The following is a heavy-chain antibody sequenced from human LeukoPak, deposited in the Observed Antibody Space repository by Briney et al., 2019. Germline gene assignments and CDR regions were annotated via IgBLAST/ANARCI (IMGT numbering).Heavy chain of an antibody. J-gene: IGHJ5*02. D-gene: IGHD3-9*01. Sequence: ASVKVSCKASGYTFTSYGISWVRQAPGQGLEWMGWISAYNGNTNYAQKLQGRVTMTTDTSTSTAYMELRSLRSDDTAVYYCARDRYRYDILTGYSRKYWFDPWGQGTLVTVSS. V-gene: IGHV1-18*01. CDR1: GYTFTSYG. CDR3: ARDRYRYDILTGYSRKYWFDP. CDR2: ISAYNGNT.